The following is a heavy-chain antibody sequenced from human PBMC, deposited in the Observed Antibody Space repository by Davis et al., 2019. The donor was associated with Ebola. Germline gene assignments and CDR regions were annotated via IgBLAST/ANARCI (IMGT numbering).Heavy chain of an antibody. CDR3: ARGRPSTVTTDYYAMDI. J-gene: IGHJ6*04. V-gene: IGHV4-30-4*01. Sequence: MPSETLSLTCTVSGGSISSGDYYWSWIRQPPGKGLEWIGYIYYSGSAYYNPSLKSRVTISVDTSKNQFSLKLSSVTAADTAVYYCARGRPSTVTTDYYAMDIWGKGTTVTVSS. D-gene: IGHD4-17*01. CDR2: IYYSGSA. CDR1: GGSISSGDYY.